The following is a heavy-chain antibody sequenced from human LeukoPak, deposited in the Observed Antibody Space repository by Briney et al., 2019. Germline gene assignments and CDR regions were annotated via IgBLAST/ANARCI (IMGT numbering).Heavy chain of an antibody. V-gene: IGHV1-46*01. CDR3: AKCRVSSSGSADY. D-gene: IGHD6-19*01. CDR2: INPSGGST. J-gene: IGHJ4*02. CDR1: GYNFINYY. Sequence: ASVKVSRKASGYNFINYYIHWVRQAPGQGLQWMGIINPSGGSTRYAQKFQGRVTMTRDTSTSIVYMELSSLTSDDTAVYYCAKCRVSSSGSADYWGQGTLVTVSS.